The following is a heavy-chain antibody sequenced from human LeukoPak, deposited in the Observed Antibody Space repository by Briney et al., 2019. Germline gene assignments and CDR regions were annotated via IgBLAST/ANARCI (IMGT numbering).Heavy chain of an antibody. J-gene: IGHJ4*02. CDR3: AKDGTAMVRTIDY. CDR2: INSDGSST. Sequence: GGSLRLSCAASGFTFSSYWMHWVRQAPGKGLVWVSRINSDGSSTSYADSVKGRFTISRDNAKNTLYLQMNSLRAEDTAVYYCAKDGTAMVRTIDYWGQGTLVTVSS. V-gene: IGHV3-74*01. CDR1: GFTFSSYW. D-gene: IGHD5-18*01.